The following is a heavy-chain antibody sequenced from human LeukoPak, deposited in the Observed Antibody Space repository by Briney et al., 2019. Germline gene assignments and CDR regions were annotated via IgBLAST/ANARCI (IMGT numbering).Heavy chain of an antibody. Sequence: GGSPRLSCAASGFTFSSYAMSWVRQAPGKGLEWVSAISGSGGSTYYADSVKGRFTISRDNSKNTLYLQMNSLRAEDTAVYYCAKGGVDTAMVTVYYYYGMDVWGQGTTVTVSS. CDR1: GFTFSSYA. D-gene: IGHD5-18*01. CDR3: AKGGVDTAMVTVYYYYGMDV. CDR2: ISGSGGST. J-gene: IGHJ6*02. V-gene: IGHV3-23*01.